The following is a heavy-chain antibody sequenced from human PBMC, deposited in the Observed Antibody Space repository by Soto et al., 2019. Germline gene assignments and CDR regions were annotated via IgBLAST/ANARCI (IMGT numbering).Heavy chain of an antibody. Sequence: GGAPRLSCAASGFRFSDYDMRWVRQAPGKGLELVSAISGGGDVTYYADSVKGRFTITRDNSKNTLDLQMNSLRAEDTAIYYCANRDTSMITRYYYGMDVWGQGTTVTVSS. V-gene: IGHV3-23*01. CDR1: GFRFSDYD. D-gene: IGHD3-16*01. CDR2: ISGGGDVT. CDR3: ANRDTSMITRYYYGMDV. J-gene: IGHJ6*02.